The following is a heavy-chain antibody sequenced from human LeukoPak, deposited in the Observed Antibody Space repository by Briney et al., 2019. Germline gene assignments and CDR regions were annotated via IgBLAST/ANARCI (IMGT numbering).Heavy chain of an antibody. D-gene: IGHD3-22*01. Sequence: GGSLRLSCAASGFTFSSYGMHWVRQAPGKRLEWVAFIRYDGSNKYYADSVKGRFTISRDNSKNTLYLQMNSLRAEDTAVYYCAKDRSYYDSSGYDYFDYWGPGTLVTVSS. CDR1: GFTFSSYG. J-gene: IGHJ4*02. CDR3: AKDRSYYDSSGYDYFDY. CDR2: IRYDGSNK. V-gene: IGHV3-30*02.